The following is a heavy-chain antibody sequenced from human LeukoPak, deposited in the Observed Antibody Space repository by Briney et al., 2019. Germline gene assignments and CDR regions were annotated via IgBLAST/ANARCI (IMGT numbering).Heavy chain of an antibody. D-gene: IGHD2-2*01. V-gene: IGHV4-30-4*08. CDR1: GGSISSGDYY. CDR2: IYYSGST. Sequence: PSQTLSLTCTVSGGSISSGDYYWSWIRQPPGKGLEWIGYIYYSGSTYYNPSLKSRVTISVVTSKNQFSLKLSSVTAADTAVYYCARDPSAAFDAFDIWGQGTMVTVSS. CDR3: ARDPSAAFDAFDI. J-gene: IGHJ3*02.